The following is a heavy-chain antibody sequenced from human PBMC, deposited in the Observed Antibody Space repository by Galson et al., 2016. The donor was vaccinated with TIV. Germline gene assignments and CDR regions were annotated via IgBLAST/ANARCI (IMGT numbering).Heavy chain of an antibody. J-gene: IGHJ6*02. Sequence: SVKVSCKASGGAFLSYAISWVRQAPGQGPEWMGGIIPVFGTPKYAQKFQDRVRITADESTSTSHMDLSSLTAEDTAVYYCAHKTWYYNSPYGMDVWGPGTTVTVSS. D-gene: IGHD3-10*01. V-gene: IGHV1-69*13. CDR3: AHKTWYYNSPYGMDV. CDR2: IIPVFGTP. CDR1: GGAFLSYA.